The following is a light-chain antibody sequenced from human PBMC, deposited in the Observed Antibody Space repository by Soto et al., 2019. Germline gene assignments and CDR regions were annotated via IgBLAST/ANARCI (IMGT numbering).Light chain of an antibody. CDR1: QRVLYSSNNKNY. J-gene: IGKJ4*01. CDR2: WAS. V-gene: IGKV4-1*01. Sequence: DIVMTQSPNSLAVSLGERATINCKSSQRVLYSSNNKNYLALYQQKTGQPPKLLIYWASTRQSGVPDRFSGSGAGTDFTLTISSLQAEDVAVYYCQQYYSTPLTFGGGTKVEIK. CDR3: QQYYSTPLT.